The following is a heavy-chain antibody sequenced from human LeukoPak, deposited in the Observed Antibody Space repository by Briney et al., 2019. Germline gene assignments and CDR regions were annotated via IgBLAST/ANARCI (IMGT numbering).Heavy chain of an antibody. J-gene: IGHJ4*02. Sequence: SETLSLTCAVYGGSFSGYYWSWIRQPPGKGLEWIGEINHSGSTNYNPSLKSRVTISVDTSKNQFSLKPSSVTAADTAVYYCARAIRINYYGSGSYNDYWGQGTLVTVSS. CDR1: GGSFSGYY. V-gene: IGHV4-34*01. CDR2: INHSGST. CDR3: ARAIRINYYGSGSYNDY. D-gene: IGHD3-10*01.